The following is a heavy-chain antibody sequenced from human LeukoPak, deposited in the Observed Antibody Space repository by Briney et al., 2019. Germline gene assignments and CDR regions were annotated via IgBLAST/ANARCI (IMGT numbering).Heavy chain of an antibody. V-gene: IGHV3-23*01. CDR3: AKGWGSGDY. Sequence: GGSLRLSCAASGFTFSSYAMSWVRQAPGKGLEWVSIISGSGDSTFYADSVKGRFTISRDNSKNTLYLQMSTLRAEDTAVYYCAKGWGSGDYWGQGTLVTVSS. J-gene: IGHJ4*02. CDR1: GFTFSSYA. D-gene: IGHD7-27*01. CDR2: ISGSGDST.